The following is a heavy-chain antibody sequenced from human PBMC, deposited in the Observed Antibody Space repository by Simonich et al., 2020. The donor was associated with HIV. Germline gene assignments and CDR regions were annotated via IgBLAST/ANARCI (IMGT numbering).Heavy chain of an antibody. CDR1: GGSISRYY. CDR2: IYYSGST. Sequence: QVQLQESGPGLVKPSETLSLTCTVSGGSISRYYCSWNRQPPAKGLEWIGYIYYSGSTTHNPSLKSRVTISVDTSKNQFSLKLSSVTAADTAVYYCARHYYDSSGYYSGIDPWGQGTLVTVSS. D-gene: IGHD3-22*01. V-gene: IGHV4-59*01. J-gene: IGHJ5*02. CDR3: ARHYYDSSGYYSGIDP.